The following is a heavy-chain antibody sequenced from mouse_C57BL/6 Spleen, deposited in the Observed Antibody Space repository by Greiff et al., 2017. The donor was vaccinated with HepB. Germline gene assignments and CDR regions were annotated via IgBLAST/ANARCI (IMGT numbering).Heavy chain of an antibody. Sequence: EVMLVESGGGLVKPGGSLKLSCAASGFTFSSYAMSWVRQTPEKRLEWVATISDGGSYTYYPDNVKGRFTISRDNAKNNLYLQMSHLKSEDTAMYYCARGVTMDYWGQGTSVTVSS. J-gene: IGHJ4*01. CDR1: GFTFSSYA. CDR2: ISDGGSYT. V-gene: IGHV5-4*03. CDR3: ARGVTMDY.